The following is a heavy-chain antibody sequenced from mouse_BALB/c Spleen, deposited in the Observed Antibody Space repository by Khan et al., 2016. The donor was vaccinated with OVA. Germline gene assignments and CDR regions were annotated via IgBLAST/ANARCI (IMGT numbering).Heavy chain of an antibody. D-gene: IGHD1-1*01. V-gene: IGHV1S136*01. Sequence: EVQLQQSGPEVVKPGASVKMSCKASGYTFTSYVMHWVKQKPGQGLEWIGYIYPFNDATKFNEKFNGKATLTSDKSSSTAYLELSILTSEDSAVYYCSPVESYYVSFVYWAQGTLVTVSA. J-gene: IGHJ3*01. CDR2: IYPFNDAT. CDR3: SPVESYYVSFVY. CDR1: GYTFTSYV.